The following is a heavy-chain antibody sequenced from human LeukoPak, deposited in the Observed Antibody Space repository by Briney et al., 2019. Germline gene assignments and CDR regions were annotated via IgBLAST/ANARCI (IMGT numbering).Heavy chain of an antibody. Sequence: PGGSLRLSCAASGFTFDDYAMHWVRQAPGKGLEWVSLISWDGGSTYYADSVKGRFTISRHNSKNSLYLQMNSLRAEDTALYYCAKALNSGSYFYYFDYWGQGTLVTVSS. V-gene: IGHV3-43D*03. J-gene: IGHJ4*02. CDR2: ISWDGGST. CDR1: GFTFDDYA. CDR3: AKALNSGSYFYYFDY. D-gene: IGHD1-26*01.